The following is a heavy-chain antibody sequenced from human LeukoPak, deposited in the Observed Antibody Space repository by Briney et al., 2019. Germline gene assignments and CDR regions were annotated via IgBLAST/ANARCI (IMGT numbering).Heavy chain of an antibody. D-gene: IGHD6-13*01. CDR2: IGAYNGNT. J-gene: IGHJ5*02. CDR1: GYTFTSYG. V-gene: IGHV1-18*01. Sequence: ASVKFSCKASGYTFTSYGISWVRQAPGQGLEWMGWIGAYNGNTNYAQKLQGRVTMTTDTSTSTAYMELRSLRSDDTAVYYCARVPISSWHGGVWFDPWGQGTLVTVSS. CDR3: ARVPISSWHGGVWFDP.